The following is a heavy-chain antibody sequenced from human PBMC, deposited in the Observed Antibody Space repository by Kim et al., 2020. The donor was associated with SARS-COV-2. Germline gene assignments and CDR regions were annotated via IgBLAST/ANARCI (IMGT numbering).Heavy chain of an antibody. J-gene: IGHJ6*02. CDR1: GGSISSYY. D-gene: IGHD4-17*01. V-gene: IGHV4-59*13. CDR3: ASTVTTNYYYYGMDA. Sequence: SETLSLTCTVSGGSISSYYWSWIRQPPGKGLEWIGYIYYSGSTNYNPSLKSRVTISVDTSKNQFSLKLSSVTAADTAVYYCASTVTTNYYYYGMDAWGQGTTVTVSS. CDR2: IYYSGST.